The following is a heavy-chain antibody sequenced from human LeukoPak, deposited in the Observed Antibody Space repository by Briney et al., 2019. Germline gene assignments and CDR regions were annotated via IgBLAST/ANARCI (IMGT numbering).Heavy chain of an antibody. J-gene: IGHJ3*02. D-gene: IGHD3-16*01. CDR1: GFTFSDYY. V-gene: IGHV3-11*04. Sequence: PGGSLRLSCAGSGFTFSDYYLTWIRQAPGKGLEWVSYISSGGSNTYYADSVKGRFTISRDNAKKSLYLQMNSLRVEDTAVYYCARDSRAVGDAFDIWGQGTMVTVSS. CDR3: ARDSRAVGDAFDI. CDR2: ISSGGSNT.